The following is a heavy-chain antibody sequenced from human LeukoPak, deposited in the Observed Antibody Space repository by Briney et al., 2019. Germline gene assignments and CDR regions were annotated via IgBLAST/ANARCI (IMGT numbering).Heavy chain of an antibody. CDR3: AKDLYGSGSYWFDY. CDR2: ISSSSSYI. J-gene: IGHJ4*02. CDR1: GLTFSSYT. Sequence: GGSLRLSCAASGLTFSSYTMHWVRQAPGKGLEWVSSISSSSSYIYYGDSVKGRFTISRDNAKNSLYLQMNSLRAEDTAVYYCAKDLYGSGSYWFDYWGQGTLVTVSS. D-gene: IGHD3-10*01. V-gene: IGHV3-21*04.